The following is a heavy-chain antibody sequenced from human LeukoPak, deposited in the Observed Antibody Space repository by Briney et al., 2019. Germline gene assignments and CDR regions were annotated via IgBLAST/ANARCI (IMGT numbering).Heavy chain of an antibody. CDR3: ARGGGIQLWLRGFDY. V-gene: IGHV4-34*01. J-gene: IGHJ4*02. CDR1: GGSFSGYY. Sequence: SETLSLTCAVYGGSFSGYYCSWIRQPPGKGLEWIGEINHSGSTNYNPSLKSRVTISVDTSKNQFSLKLSSVTAADTAVYYCARGGGIQLWLRGFDYWGQGNLVTVSS. CDR2: INHSGST. D-gene: IGHD5-18*01.